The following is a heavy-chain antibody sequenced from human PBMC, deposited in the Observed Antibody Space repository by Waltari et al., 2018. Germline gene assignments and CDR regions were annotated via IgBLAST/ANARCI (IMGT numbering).Heavy chain of an antibody. D-gene: IGHD3-9*01. CDR1: GFTFGSYG. V-gene: IGHV3-33*06. J-gene: IGHJ4*02. Sequence: QVHLVESGGGVVQPGKSLRLSCAASGFTFGSYGMHWVRQAPGKGRGLVAVIWSDGSKKYYAESVKGHFTISRDNSRRSVSLEMNSLRGEDTAVYYCAKAGRRYFDFSEILEWGLGTQVTVSS. CDR2: IWSDGSKK. CDR3: AKAGRRYFDFSEILE.